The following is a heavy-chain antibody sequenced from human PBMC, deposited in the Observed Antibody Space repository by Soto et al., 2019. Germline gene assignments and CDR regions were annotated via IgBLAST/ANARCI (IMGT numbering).Heavy chain of an antibody. CDR3: ARGESGYDFDAFDI. D-gene: IGHD5-12*01. CDR1: GNTFTSYD. V-gene: IGHV1-8*01. Sequence: QVQLVQSGAEVKKPGASVKVSCKASGNTFTSYDITWVRKAPGQGLEWMGWMNPNSGNTGYAQKFQGRVTMTRNTSISTAYMELSSLRSEDTAVYYCARGESGYDFDAFDIWGQGTMVTVSS. J-gene: IGHJ3*02. CDR2: MNPNSGNT.